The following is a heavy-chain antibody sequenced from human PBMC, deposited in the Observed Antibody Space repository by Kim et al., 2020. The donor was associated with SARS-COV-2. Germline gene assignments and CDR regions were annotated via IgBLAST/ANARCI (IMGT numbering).Heavy chain of an antibody. Sequence: GGSLRLSCAASGFTFSSYTMNWVRQAPGKGLEWVSSIGHDSNYIYYADSVKGRFTISRDNAKNSLNLQMNSLRVEDTAVYFCARGRVVPTATWGHPPFDPWGQGTLVTVSS. CDR2: IGHDSNYI. V-gene: IGHV3-21*01. J-gene: IGHJ5*02. CDR1: GFTFSSYT. CDR3: ARGRVVPTATWGHPPFDP. D-gene: IGHD2-2*01.